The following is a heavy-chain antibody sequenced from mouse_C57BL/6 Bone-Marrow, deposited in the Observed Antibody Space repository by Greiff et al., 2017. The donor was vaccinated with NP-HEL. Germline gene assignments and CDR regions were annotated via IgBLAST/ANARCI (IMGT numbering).Heavy chain of an antibody. CDR1: GYAFSSYW. CDR3: ARVYYYGRYWYFDV. D-gene: IGHD1-1*01. V-gene: IGHV1-80*01. J-gene: IGHJ1*03. CDR2: IYPGDGDT. Sequence: VQLQQSGAELVKPGASVKISCKASGYAFSSYWMNWVKQRPGKGLEWIGQIYPGDGDTNYNGKFKGKATLTADKSSSTAYMQLSSLTSEDSAVYCCARVYYYGRYWYFDVWGTGTTVTVSS.